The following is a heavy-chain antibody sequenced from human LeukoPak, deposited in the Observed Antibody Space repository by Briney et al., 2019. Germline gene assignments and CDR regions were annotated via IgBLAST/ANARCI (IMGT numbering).Heavy chain of an antibody. CDR1: GGSISSGGYY. D-gene: IGHD6-19*01. V-gene: IGHV4-30-2*01. CDR2: IYHSGST. Sequence: SETLSLTCTVSGGSISSGGYYWSWIRQPPGKGLEWIGYIYHSGSTYYNPSLKSRVTISVDRSKNQFSLKLSSVTAADTAVYYCARVGASGSSGWAAWFDPWGQGTLVTVSS. CDR3: ARVGASGSSGWAAWFDP. J-gene: IGHJ5*02.